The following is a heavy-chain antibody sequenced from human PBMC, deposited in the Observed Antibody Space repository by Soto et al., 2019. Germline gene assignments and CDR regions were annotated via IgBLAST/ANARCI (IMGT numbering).Heavy chain of an antibody. Sequence: PGGSLRLSCAASGFTFSSYGMHWVRQAPGKGLEWVAVIWYDGSNKYYADSVKGRFTISRDNSKNTLYLQMNSLRAEDTAVYYCARGGYSYGKPTYYFDYWGQGTLVTVSS. CDR2: IWYDGSNK. V-gene: IGHV3-33*01. CDR1: GFTFSSYG. J-gene: IGHJ4*02. D-gene: IGHD5-18*01. CDR3: ARGGYSYGKPTYYFDY.